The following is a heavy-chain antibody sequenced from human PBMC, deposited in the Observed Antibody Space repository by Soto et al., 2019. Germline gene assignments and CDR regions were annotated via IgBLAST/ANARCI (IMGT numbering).Heavy chain of an antibody. CDR3: AKAGGAAGTVDYFDY. V-gene: IGHV3-23*01. D-gene: IGHD6-13*01. Sequence: GGSLRLSCAASGFTFNNYAINWVRQSPGKGLEWVSVISGSAGSTYYADSVKGRFTITRDNSKNTLYLQMSSLRAEDTAVYYCAKAGGAAGTVDYFDYWGQGTLVTVSS. CDR1: GFTFNNYA. CDR2: ISGSAGST. J-gene: IGHJ4*02.